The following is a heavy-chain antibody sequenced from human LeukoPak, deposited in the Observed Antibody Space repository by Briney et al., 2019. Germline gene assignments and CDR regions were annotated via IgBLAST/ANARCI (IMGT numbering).Heavy chain of an antibody. CDR1: GGSISRYY. Sequence: SETLSLTCSVSGGSISRYYWGWVRQPPGKGLEWIGYIYNNASTSYSPSLKSRLFMSVDTSTNKVSLKLRSVTEADTAIYYCAREGRDGYNEYWGQGTLVIVSS. J-gene: IGHJ4*02. D-gene: IGHD5-24*01. CDR2: IYNNAST. V-gene: IGHV4-59*01. CDR3: AREGRDGYNEY.